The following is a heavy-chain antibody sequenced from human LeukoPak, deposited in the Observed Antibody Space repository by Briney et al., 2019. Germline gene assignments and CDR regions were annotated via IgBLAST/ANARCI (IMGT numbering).Heavy chain of an antibody. CDR1: GDSFTSYW. V-gene: IGHV5-51*01. CDR2: IYPGDSDT. Sequence: GESLKISCKGSGDSFTSYWIGWVRQMPGKGLEWKGIIYPGDSDTRYSPSFQGQVTISADKSITTAYLQWSRLKASDTAMYYCARSLNALVPFQHWGQGTLVTVSS. CDR3: ARSLNALVPFQH. D-gene: IGHD2-8*01. J-gene: IGHJ1*01.